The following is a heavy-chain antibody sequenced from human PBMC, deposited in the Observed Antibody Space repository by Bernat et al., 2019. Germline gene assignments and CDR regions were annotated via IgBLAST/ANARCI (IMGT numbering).Heavy chain of an antibody. D-gene: IGHD6-13*01. J-gene: IGHJ4*02. Sequence: EVQLVESGGGLVQPGGSLRLSCAASGFSVSSNYMSWVRQAPGKGLEWVSVIYSGGGTYYADSVKGRFTISRDNSENTLYLQMSSLRAEDTAVYYCAGLFSSTWYAVYWGQGALVTVSS. V-gene: IGHV3-66*01. CDR1: GFSVSSNY. CDR2: IYSGGGT. CDR3: AGLFSSTWYAVY.